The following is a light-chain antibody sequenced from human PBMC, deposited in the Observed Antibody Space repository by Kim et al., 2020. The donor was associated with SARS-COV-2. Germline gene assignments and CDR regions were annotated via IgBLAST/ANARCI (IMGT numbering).Light chain of an antibody. CDR1: SGHSSYA. Sequence: SVKLTCTLSSGHSSYAIAWHQQQPEKGPRYLMRLNSDGSHTKGDGISDRFSGSSSGAERYLTISSLQSEDEADYYCQTWGTGIWVFGGGTKVTVL. CDR2: LNSDGSH. CDR3: QTWGTGIWV. V-gene: IGLV4-69*02. J-gene: IGLJ3*02.